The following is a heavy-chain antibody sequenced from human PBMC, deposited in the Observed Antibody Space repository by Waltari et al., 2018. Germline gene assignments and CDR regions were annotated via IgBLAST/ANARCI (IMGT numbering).Heavy chain of an antibody. D-gene: IGHD3-3*01. V-gene: IGHV4-38-2*02. CDR3: ARAGLWYDFWSGLSAEYFQH. CDR2: IDHSGST. Sequence: QVQLQESGPGLVKPSETLSLTCTVSGYSISSGYYWGWIRQPPGKGLEWIGSIDHSGSTYYNPSLKSRVTRSVDTSKNQFSLKLSSVTAADTAVYYCARAGLWYDFWSGLSAEYFQHWGQGTLVTVSS. CDR1: GYSISSGYY. J-gene: IGHJ1*01.